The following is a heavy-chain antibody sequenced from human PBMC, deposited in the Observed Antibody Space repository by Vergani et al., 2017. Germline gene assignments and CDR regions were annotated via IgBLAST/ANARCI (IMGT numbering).Heavy chain of an antibody. CDR1: GYTFTGYY. D-gene: IGHD3-16*01. CDR3: ARGGLRGYGVPYYYYYGMDV. J-gene: IGHJ6*02. V-gene: IGHV1-2*02. Sequence: QVQLVQSGSALKKPGASVKVSCKASGYTFTGYYMHWVRQAPGQGLEWMGWINPNSGGTNYAQKFQGRVTMTRDTSISTAYMELSRLRSDDTAVYYCARGGLRGYGVPYYYYYGMDVWGQGTTVTVSS. CDR2: INPNSGGT.